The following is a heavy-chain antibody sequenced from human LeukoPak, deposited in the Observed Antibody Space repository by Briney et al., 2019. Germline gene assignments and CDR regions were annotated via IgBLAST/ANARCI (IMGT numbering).Heavy chain of an antibody. V-gene: IGHV4-30-2*01. J-gene: IGHJ4*02. Sequence: SETLSLTCTVSGGSISSGGYYWSWIRQPPGKGLEWIGYIYHSGSTYYNPSLKSRVTISVDRSKNQFSLKLSSVTAADTAVYYCARRGKQQLVGRGFDYWGQGTLVTVSS. CDR2: IYHSGST. D-gene: IGHD6-13*01. CDR1: GGSISSGGYY. CDR3: ARRGKQQLVGRGFDY.